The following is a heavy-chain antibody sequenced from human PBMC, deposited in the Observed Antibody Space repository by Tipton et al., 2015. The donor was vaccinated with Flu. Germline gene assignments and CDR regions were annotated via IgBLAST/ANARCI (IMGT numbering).Heavy chain of an antibody. Sequence: TLSLTCAVYGGSFSGYYWSWIRQPPGKGLEWIGEINHSGNTNYNPSLKSRITISVDTSKNQFSLKLNSVTAADTAVYYCARDGRPYCDTTGCHSPHVFDVWGQGAMVTVSS. CDR1: GGSFSGYY. J-gene: IGHJ3*01. V-gene: IGHV4-34*09. CDR3: ARDGRPYCDTTGCHSPHVFDV. CDR2: INHSGNT. D-gene: IGHD2-2*01.